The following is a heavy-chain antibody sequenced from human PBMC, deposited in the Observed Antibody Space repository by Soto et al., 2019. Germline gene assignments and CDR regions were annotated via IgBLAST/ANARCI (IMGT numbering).Heavy chain of an antibody. CDR1: GYNFTSHY. CDR2: IYPRGGTT. D-gene: IGHD3-22*01. CDR3: ARVGYSSTGTTFHYHGLDV. Sequence: ASVKVSCKASGYNFTSHYMHWVRQAPGQGLESMGIIYPRGGTTIYAQKFQGRVTMTRDTSTHTFYMELSSLRSEDTAMYYCARVGYSSTGTTFHYHGLDVWGQGTTGTVSS. J-gene: IGHJ6*02. V-gene: IGHV1-46*01.